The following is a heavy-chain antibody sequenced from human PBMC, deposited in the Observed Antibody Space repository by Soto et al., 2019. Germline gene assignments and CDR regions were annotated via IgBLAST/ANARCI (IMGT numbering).Heavy chain of an antibody. Sequence: PSETLSLTCTVSGGSISSGGYYWSWIRQHPGKGLEWIGYIYYSGSTYYNPSLKSRVTISVDTSKNQFSLKLSSVTAADTAVYYCARGYRVAQNWFDPWGQGTLVTVSS. CDR1: GGSISSGGYY. CDR2: IYYSGST. J-gene: IGHJ5*02. D-gene: IGHD2-15*01. V-gene: IGHV4-31*03. CDR3: ARGYRVAQNWFDP.